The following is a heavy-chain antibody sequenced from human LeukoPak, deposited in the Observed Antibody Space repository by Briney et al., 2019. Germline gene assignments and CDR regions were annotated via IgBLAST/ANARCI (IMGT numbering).Heavy chain of an antibody. CDR2: IIPIFGTA. CDR3: ASDDSSGYYGSAMKSFDY. V-gene: IGHV1-69*13. J-gene: IGHJ4*02. D-gene: IGHD3-22*01. Sequence: SVKVSCKASGGTFSSYAISWVRQAPGQGLEWMGGIIPIFGTANYAQKIQGRVTITADESTSTAYMELSSLRSEDTAVYYCASDDSSGYYGSAMKSFDYWGQGTLVTVSS. CDR1: GGTFSSYA.